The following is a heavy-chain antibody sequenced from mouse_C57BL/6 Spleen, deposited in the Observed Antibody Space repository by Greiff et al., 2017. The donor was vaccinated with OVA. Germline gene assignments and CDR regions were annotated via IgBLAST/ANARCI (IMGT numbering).Heavy chain of an antibody. CDR2: ISYDGSN. CDR3: ARDYDGGYYAMDY. V-gene: IGHV3-6*01. Sequence: EESGPGLVKPSQSLSLTCSVTGYSITSGYYWNWIRQFPGNKLEWMGYISYDGSNNYNPSLKNRISITRDTSKNQFFLKLNSVTTEDTATYYCARDYDGGYYAMDYWGQGTSVTVSS. D-gene: IGHD2-12*01. CDR1: GYSITSGYY. J-gene: IGHJ4*01.